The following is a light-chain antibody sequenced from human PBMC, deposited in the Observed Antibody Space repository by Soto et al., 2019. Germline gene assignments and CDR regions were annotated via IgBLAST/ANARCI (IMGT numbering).Light chain of an antibody. CDR1: QSLSSSY. CDR2: AAS. J-gene: IGKJ1*01. Sequence: EIVLTQSPGTLSLSPGERATLSCRASQSLSSSYLAWYQQKPGQAPRILIYAASTRAPGIPDRFSGSGSGTDFTLTISRLEPEDFALYYCHQYDTSPRTFAQGTKVEI. V-gene: IGKV3-20*01. CDR3: HQYDTSPRT.